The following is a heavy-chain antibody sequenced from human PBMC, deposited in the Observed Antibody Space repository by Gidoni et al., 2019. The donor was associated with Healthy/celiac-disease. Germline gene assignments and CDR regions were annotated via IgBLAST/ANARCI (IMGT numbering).Heavy chain of an antibody. V-gene: IGHV4-39*01. CDR3: ARAVYYDFWSGYYTGLSQPNWFDP. Sequence: QLQLQESGPGLVKPSETLSLTCTVSGGSISRSSYYWGWIRQPPGKGLEWIGGIYYSGGTYYIPSLKGRVTISVDTSKNQFSLKLSSVTAADTAVYYCARAVYYDFWSGYYTGLSQPNWFDPWGQGTLVTVSS. CDR1: GGSISRSSYY. J-gene: IGHJ5*02. CDR2: IYYSGGT. D-gene: IGHD3-3*01.